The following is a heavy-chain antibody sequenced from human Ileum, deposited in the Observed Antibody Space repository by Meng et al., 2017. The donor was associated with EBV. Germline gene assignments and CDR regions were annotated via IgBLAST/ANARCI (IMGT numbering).Heavy chain of an antibody. J-gene: IGHJ4*02. V-gene: IGHV3-30-3*01. Sequence: VSLVVAGGGVAQPGTSLRLSCAASGFGFSAYTMLWVRQAPGKGLEWVALISYNGNSKSYADSVRGRFTISRDNAKNTLFLQVDSLRPEDTAVYYCAKGFSGTYYVLESWGQGTLVTVSS. CDR2: ISYNGNSK. CDR3: AKGFSGTYYVLES. D-gene: IGHD1-26*01. CDR1: GFGFSAYT.